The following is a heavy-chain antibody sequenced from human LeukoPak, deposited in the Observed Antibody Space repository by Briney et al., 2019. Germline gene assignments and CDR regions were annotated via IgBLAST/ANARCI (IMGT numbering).Heavy chain of an antibody. V-gene: IGHV4-34*01. CDR1: GGSFSGYY. Sequence: SETLSLTCAVYGGSFSGYYWSWIRQPPGKGLEWIGEINHSGSTNYNPSLKSRVTISVDTSKNQFSLKLSSVTAADTAVYYCARRMRQLSKYYFDYWGQGTLVTVSS. CDR3: ARRMRQLSKYYFDY. J-gene: IGHJ4*02. D-gene: IGHD6-6*01. CDR2: INHSGST.